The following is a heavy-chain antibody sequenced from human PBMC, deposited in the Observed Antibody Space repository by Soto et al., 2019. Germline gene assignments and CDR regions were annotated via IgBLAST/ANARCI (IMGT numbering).Heavy chain of an antibody. J-gene: IGHJ3*02. D-gene: IGHD5-18*01. V-gene: IGHV3-9*01. Sequence: SLKISCAASGFTFDDYAMHWVRQAPGKGLEWVSGISWNSGSIGYADSVKGRFTISRDNAKNSLYMKMNSLRAEDTALYESAKDIGYNYGYAFDIWGQGTMVTVSS. CDR1: GFTFDDYA. CDR2: ISWNSGSI. CDR3: AKDIGYNYGYAFDI.